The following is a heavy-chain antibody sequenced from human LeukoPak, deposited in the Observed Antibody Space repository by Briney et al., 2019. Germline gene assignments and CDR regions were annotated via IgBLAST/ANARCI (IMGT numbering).Heavy chain of an antibody. Sequence: SETLSLTCSVSGYSISSGYYWGWIRPPPGKGLEWIGIIHYSARIYYNPSLKSRVTISVDTSKNQFSLKLSSVTAADTAVYYCARAGGDRPFDYWGQGTLVTVSS. J-gene: IGHJ4*02. CDR2: IHYSARI. V-gene: IGHV4-38-2*02. CDR1: GYSISSGYY. D-gene: IGHD4-17*01. CDR3: ARAGGDRPFDY.